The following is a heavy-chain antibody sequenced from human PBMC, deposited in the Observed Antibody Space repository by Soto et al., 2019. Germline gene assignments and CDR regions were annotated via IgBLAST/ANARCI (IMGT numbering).Heavy chain of an antibody. CDR3: AKDLFPDIVVAAGAIPDWYFDL. V-gene: IGHV3-23*01. D-gene: IGHD2-15*01. Sequence: EVQLLESGGDLVEPGGSLRLSCAASGFTFSSHAMSWVRQAPGKGLEWVSGISGSGDRTYSADSVKGRFTISRDNSKNTLYLQMNSLRAEDTAVYFCAKDLFPDIVVAAGAIPDWYFDLWGRGTLVTVSS. J-gene: IGHJ2*01. CDR2: ISGSGDRT. CDR1: GFTFSSHA.